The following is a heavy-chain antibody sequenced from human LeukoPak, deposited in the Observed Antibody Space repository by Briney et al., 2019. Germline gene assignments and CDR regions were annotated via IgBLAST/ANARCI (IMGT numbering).Heavy chain of an antibody. J-gene: IGHJ6*02. CDR3: ARGPFYDSSGYPYYYYGMDV. CDR1: GLTFSSYE. Sequence: GGSLRLSCAASGLTFSSYEMNWVRQAPGKGLEWVSYISSSGSTIYYADSVKGRLTISRDNAKNSLYLQMNSLRAEDTAVYYCARGPFYDSSGYPYYYYGMDVWGQGTTVTVSS. V-gene: IGHV3-48*03. D-gene: IGHD3-22*01. CDR2: ISSSGSTI.